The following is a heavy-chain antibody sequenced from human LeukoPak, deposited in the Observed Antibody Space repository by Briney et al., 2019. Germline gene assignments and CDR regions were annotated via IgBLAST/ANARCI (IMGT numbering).Heavy chain of an antibody. V-gene: IGHV4-38-2*01. CDR2: IYHSGST. D-gene: IGHD1-1*01. J-gene: IGHJ6*03. CDR1: GYSISSGYY. CDR3: ARRAASSTYYYYYYMDV. Sequence: PSETLSLTCAVSGYSISSGYYWGWIRPPPGKGLEWIGSIYHSGSTYYNPSLKSRVTISVDTSKNQFSLKLSSVTAADTAVYYWARRAASSTYYYYYYMDVWGKGTTVTVSS.